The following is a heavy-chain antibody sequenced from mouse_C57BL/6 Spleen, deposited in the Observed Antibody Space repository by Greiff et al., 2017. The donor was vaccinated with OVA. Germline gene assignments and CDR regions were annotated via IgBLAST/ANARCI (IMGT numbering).Heavy chain of an antibody. J-gene: IGHJ2*01. CDR2: ISYDGSN. CDR1: GYSITSGYY. D-gene: IGHD2-3*01. CDR3: AGGWLLPDY. Sequence: EVQLQQSGPGLVKPSQSLSLTCSVTGYSITSGYYWNWIRQFPGNKLEWMGYISYDGSNNYNPSLKNRISITRDTSKNQFFLKLNSVTTEDTATYYCAGGWLLPDYWGQGTTLTVSS. V-gene: IGHV3-6*01.